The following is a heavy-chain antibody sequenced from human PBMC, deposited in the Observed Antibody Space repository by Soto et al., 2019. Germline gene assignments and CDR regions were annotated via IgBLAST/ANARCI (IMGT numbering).Heavy chain of an antibody. CDR3: ARGLSVVAATRYGMDV. CDR1: GFTFSSYW. D-gene: IGHD2-15*01. J-gene: IGHJ6*02. Sequence: LRLSCAASGFTFSSYWMHWVRQAPGKGLVWVSRINSAGSSTSYADSVKGRFTISRDNAKNTLYLQMNSLRAEDTAVYYCARGLSVVAATRYGMDVWGQGTTVTVSS. V-gene: IGHV3-74*01. CDR2: INSAGSST.